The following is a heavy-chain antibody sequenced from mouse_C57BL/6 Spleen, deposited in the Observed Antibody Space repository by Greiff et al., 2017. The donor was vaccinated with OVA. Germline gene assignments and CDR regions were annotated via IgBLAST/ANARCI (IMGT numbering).Heavy chain of an antibody. J-gene: IGHJ3*01. V-gene: IGHV5-16*01. CDR3: ARDRGDYQD. CDR1: GFTFSDYY. Sequence: EVKVVESEGGLVQPGSSMKLSCTASGFTFSDYYMAWVRQVPEKGLEWVANINYDGSSTYYLDSLKSRFIISRDNAKNILYLQMSSLKSEDTATYYCARDRGDYQDWGQGTLVTVSA. CDR2: INYDGSST. D-gene: IGHD2-4*01.